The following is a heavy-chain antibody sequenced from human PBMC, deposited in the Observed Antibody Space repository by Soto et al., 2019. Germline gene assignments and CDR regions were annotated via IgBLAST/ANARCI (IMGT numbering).Heavy chain of an antibody. J-gene: IGHJ6*02. V-gene: IGHV3-30*18. CDR3: AKDNTAMVRGSYYYYYCGMDV. CDR1: GFTFSSYG. CDR2: ISYDGSNK. Sequence: GGSLRLSCAASGFTFSSYGMHWVRQAPGKGLEWVAVISYDGSNKYYADSVKGRFTISRDNSKNTLYLQMNSLRAEDTAVYYCAKDNTAMVRGSYYYYYCGMDVWGQGTTVTVSS. D-gene: IGHD5-18*01.